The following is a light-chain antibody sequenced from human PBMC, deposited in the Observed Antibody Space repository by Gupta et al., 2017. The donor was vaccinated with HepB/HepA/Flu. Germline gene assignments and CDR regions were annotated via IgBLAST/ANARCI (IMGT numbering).Light chain of an antibody. CDR1: QTVNHLY. CDR2: GGS. Sequence: EIVLTQSPDTLSLSPGDRATLSCRASQTVNHLYLSWYQHRPGQGPRLLIYGGSTRAPGIPDRFSGSVSEREFTLTINRREPEDFAVYYCQQEYSSLFIFGHGTNV. CDR3: QQEYSSLFI. J-gene: IGKJ3*01. V-gene: IGKV3-20*01.